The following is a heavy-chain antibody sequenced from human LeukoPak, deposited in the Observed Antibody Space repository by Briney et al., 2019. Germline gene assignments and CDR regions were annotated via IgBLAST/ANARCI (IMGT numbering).Heavy chain of an antibody. Sequence: KPSETLSLTCTVSGGSISSSSYYWGWIRQPPGKGLEWIGSIYYSGSTYYNPSLKSRVTISVDTSKNQFSLKLSSVTAADTAVYYCASEVLRDQLDPFDYWGQGTLVTVSS. CDR1: GGSISSSSYY. V-gene: IGHV4-39*01. J-gene: IGHJ4*02. CDR3: ASEVLRDQLDPFDY. D-gene: IGHD3-10*01. CDR2: IYYSGST.